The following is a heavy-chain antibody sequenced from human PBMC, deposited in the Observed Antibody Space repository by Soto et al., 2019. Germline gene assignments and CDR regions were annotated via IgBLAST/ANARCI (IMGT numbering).Heavy chain of an antibody. CDR3: AKGQWLGY. V-gene: IGHV3-9*01. J-gene: IGHJ4*02. Sequence: DVQLVESGGGLVQSGRSLRLSCAASGFTFDDYAMHWVRQAPGKGLEWVSGISWNSGSIGYADSVKGRFTISRDNAKNSLYLQMNSLRAEDTALYYCAKGQWLGYWGQGTLVTVSS. D-gene: IGHD6-19*01. CDR2: ISWNSGSI. CDR1: GFTFDDYA.